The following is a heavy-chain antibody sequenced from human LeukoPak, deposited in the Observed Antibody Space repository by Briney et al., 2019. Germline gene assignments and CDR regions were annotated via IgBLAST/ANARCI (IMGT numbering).Heavy chain of an antibody. J-gene: IGHJ6*02. Sequence: SETLSLTCDVSNGSFTGYYWTWIRQPPGRGLEWIGEINHSGITNYNPSLKSRISISLDRSKNQFSLNLSAVTAADTAVYYCARGGIMVRVSINLLFYYGLDLWGQGTPVTVSS. CDR2: INHSGIT. D-gene: IGHD3-10*01. CDR1: NGSFTGYY. V-gene: IGHV4-34*01. CDR3: ARGGIMVRVSINLLFYYGLDL.